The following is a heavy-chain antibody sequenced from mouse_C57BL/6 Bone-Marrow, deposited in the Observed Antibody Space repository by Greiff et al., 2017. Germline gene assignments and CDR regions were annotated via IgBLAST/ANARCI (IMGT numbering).Heavy chain of an antibody. Sequence: EVQLVESGGGLVQPKGSLKLSCAASGFSFNTYAMNWVRQAPGQGLEWVARIRSKSNNYATYYADSVKDRFTISRDDSEILLYLQMKNVKTEDTAMYDCLRRGSSDYTWFAYWGQGTLVTVSA. CDR2: IRSKSNNYAT. CDR3: LRRGSSDYTWFAY. D-gene: IGHD3-2*02. V-gene: IGHV10-1*01. J-gene: IGHJ3*01. CDR1: GFSFNTYA.